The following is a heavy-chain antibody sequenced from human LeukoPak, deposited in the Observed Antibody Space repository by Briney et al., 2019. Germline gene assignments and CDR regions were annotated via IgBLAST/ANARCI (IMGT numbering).Heavy chain of an antibody. CDR1: GFTFDDYA. V-gene: IGHV3-9*01. CDR3: AKVDSSGWDYFDY. Sequence: GGSLRLSCAASGFTFDDYAMHWVRQTPGKGLEWVSGISWNSGSIGYADSVKGRFTISRDNAKNSLYLEMNSLRAEDTALYYCAKVDSSGWDYFDYWGQGTLVTVSS. J-gene: IGHJ4*02. CDR2: ISWNSGSI. D-gene: IGHD6-19*01.